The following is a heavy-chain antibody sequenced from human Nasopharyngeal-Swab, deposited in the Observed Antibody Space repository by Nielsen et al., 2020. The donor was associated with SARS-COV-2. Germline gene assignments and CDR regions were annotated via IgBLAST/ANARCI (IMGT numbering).Heavy chain of an antibody. CDR1: VYTFTGYY. CDR2: INPNSGGT. CDR3: SRGLVYSYYYYGMDV. D-gene: IGHD2-15*01. J-gene: IGHJ6*02. V-gene: IGHV1-2*04. Sequence: ASVKVSCKASVYTFTGYYIHWVRQAPGQGLEWMGWINPNSGGTNYAQKFQGWVTMTRDTSISTAYLELSRLRSDDTAVYYCSRGLVYSYYYYGMDVWGQGTTVTVSS.